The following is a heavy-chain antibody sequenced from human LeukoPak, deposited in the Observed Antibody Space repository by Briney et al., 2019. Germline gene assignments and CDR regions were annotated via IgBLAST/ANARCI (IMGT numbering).Heavy chain of an antibody. CDR1: GGSISSYY. D-gene: IGHD6-6*01. CDR2: IYTSGST. J-gene: IGHJ3*02. V-gene: IGHV4-4*07. CDR3: ARDFGDSSSPDAFDI. Sequence: PSETLSLTCTVSGGSISSYYWSWIRQPAGKGLEWIGRIYTSGSTNYNPSLKSRVTMSVDTSKNQFSLKLSSVTAADTAVYYCARDFGDSSSPDAFDIWGQGTMVTVSS.